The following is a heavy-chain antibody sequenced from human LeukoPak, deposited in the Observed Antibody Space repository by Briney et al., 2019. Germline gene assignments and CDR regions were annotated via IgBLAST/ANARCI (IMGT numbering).Heavy chain of an antibody. D-gene: IGHD3-9*01. CDR2: IKHSGGT. CDR3: ARGELRYFDWLP. CDR1: GGSFSGYS. V-gene: IGHV4-34*01. J-gene: IGHJ4*02. Sequence: SETLSLTCTIYGGSFSGYSWTWIRQPPGEGLEWIGEIKHSGGTNYNPSLKSRVTISVDTSKNQFSLKLSSVTVADTAVYYCARGELRYFDWLPWGQGTLVTVSS.